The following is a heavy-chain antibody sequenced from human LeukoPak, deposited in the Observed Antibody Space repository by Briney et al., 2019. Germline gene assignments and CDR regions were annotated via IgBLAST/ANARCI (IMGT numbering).Heavy chain of an antibody. J-gene: IGHJ4*02. CDR2: IYYSGST. D-gene: IGHD2-15*01. CDR1: GGSISSSSYY. Sequence: SETLSLTCTVTGGSISSSSYYWGWIRQPPGKGLEWIASIYYSGSTSYNPSLKSRVTISVDTSKNQFSLKLSSVTAADTAVYHCARHATIATLHDYVDYWGQGTLVTVSS. V-gene: IGHV4-39*01. CDR3: ARHATIATLHDYVDY.